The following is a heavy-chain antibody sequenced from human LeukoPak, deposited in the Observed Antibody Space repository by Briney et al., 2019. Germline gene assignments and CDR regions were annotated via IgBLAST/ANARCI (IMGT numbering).Heavy chain of an antibody. Sequence: GGSLRLSCAASGFTFSSYSMNWVRQAPGKGLEWVSYISSSSSTIYYADSVKGRFTISRDNAKNSLYLQMNSLRAEDTAVYYCARAPDYGGNSDNIDYWGQGTLATVAS. CDR1: GFTFSSYS. J-gene: IGHJ4*02. D-gene: IGHD4-23*01. CDR3: ARAPDYGGNSDNIDY. CDR2: ISSSSSTI. V-gene: IGHV3-48*04.